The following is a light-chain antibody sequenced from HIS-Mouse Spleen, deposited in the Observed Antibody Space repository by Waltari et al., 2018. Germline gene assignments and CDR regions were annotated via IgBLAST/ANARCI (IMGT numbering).Light chain of an antibody. CDR2: EDS. CDR3: YSTDSSGNHRV. V-gene: IGLV3-10*01. J-gene: IGLJ2*01. CDR1: AVPQKY. Sequence: SYELTQPPSVPLSPGQTARIAGAGDAVPQKYAYWYQQKSGQAPVLVIYEDSQRPSGIPERFSGSSSGTMATLTISGAQVEDEADYYCYSTDSSGNHRVFGGGTKLTVL.